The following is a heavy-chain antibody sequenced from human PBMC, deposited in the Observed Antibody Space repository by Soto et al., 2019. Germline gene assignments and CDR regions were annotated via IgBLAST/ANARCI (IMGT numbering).Heavy chain of an antibody. CDR2: ISGSGGST. Sequence: GGSLRLSCAASGFTFSSYSMSCVRQAPGKGLEWVSAISGSGGSTYYADSVKGRFTISRDDSKNTLYLQMNSLRAEDTAVYYCAKDPNYDFWSGYSGYWGQGTLVTVSS. CDR3: AKDPNYDFWSGYSGY. CDR1: GFTFSSYS. V-gene: IGHV3-23*01. D-gene: IGHD3-3*01. J-gene: IGHJ4*02.